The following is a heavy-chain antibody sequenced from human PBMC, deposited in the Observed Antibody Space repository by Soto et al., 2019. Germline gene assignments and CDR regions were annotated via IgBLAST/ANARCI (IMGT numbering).Heavy chain of an antibody. Sequence: GGSLRLSCAASGFTFSSYSMNWVRQAPGKGLEWVSSISSSSSYMYYADSVKGRFTISRDNAKNSLYLQMNSLRAEDTAVYCCARVGSSSSSIWGQGTLVTVSS. D-gene: IGHD6-13*01. J-gene: IGHJ4*02. CDR1: GFTFSSYS. V-gene: IGHV3-21*01. CDR2: ISSSSSYM. CDR3: ARVGSSSSSI.